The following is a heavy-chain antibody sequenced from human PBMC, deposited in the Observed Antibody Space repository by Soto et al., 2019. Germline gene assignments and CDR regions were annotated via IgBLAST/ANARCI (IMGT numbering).Heavy chain of an antibody. CDR3: AKASEWYSGYGSFLWYFDY. CDR2: ISYDGSNK. Sequence: QVQLVESGGGVVQPGRSLRLSCAASGFTFSSYGMHWVRQAPGKGLEWVAVISYDGSNKYYADSVKGRFTISRDNSKNTLYLQMNGLRAEDTAVYYCAKASEWYSGYGSFLWYFDYWGQGTLVTVSS. J-gene: IGHJ4*02. CDR1: GFTFSSYG. V-gene: IGHV3-30*18. D-gene: IGHD5-12*01.